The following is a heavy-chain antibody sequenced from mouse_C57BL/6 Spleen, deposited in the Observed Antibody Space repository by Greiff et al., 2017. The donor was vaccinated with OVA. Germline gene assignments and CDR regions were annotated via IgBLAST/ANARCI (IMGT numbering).Heavy chain of an antibody. V-gene: IGHV6-3*01. J-gene: IGHJ1*03. CDR1: GFTFSNYW. D-gene: IGHD4-1*01. Sequence: EVKLMESGGGLVQPGGSMKLSCVASGFTFSNYWMNWVRQSPEKGLEWVAQIRLKSDNYATHYAESVKGRFTISRDDSKSSVYLQMNNLRAEDTGIYYCTGAGDFDVWGTGTTVTVSS. CDR3: TGAGDFDV. CDR2: IRLKSDNYAT.